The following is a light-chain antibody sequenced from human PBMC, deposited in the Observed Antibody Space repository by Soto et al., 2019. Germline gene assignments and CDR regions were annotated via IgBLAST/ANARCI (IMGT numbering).Light chain of an antibody. V-gene: IGKV1-5*01. J-gene: IGKJ2*01. CDR1: QSISSW. CDR3: QQYSSYST. CDR2: DAS. Sequence: DIQMTQSPSTLSASVGDRVTITCRASQSISSWLAWYQQKPGKAPKLLIYDASSLEGGVPSRFSGSGSGTEFTLTISSLQPDDSATYYCQQYSSYSTFAQGTQL.